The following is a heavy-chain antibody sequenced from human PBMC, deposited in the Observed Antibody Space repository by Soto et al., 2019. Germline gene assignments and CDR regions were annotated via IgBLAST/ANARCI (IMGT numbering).Heavy chain of an antibody. J-gene: IGHJ4*02. CDR2: IYYSGST. D-gene: IGHD2-15*01. CDR1: GGSISSGGYY. V-gene: IGHV4-31*03. CDR3: ARDRECSGGTCYNYFDY. Sequence: SETLSLTCTVSGGSISSGGYYWSWIRQHPGKGLEWIGYIYYSGSTYYNPSLKSRVTISVDTSKYQFSLKLSSVTAADTAVYYCARDRECSGGTCYNYFDYWGQGTLVTVSS.